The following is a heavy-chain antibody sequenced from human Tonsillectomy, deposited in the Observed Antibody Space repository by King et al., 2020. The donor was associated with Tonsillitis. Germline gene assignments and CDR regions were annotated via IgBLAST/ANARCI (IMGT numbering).Heavy chain of an antibody. CDR1: GGSISSGGYS. D-gene: IGHD1-1*01. Sequence: QLQESGSGLVKPSQTLSLTCAVSGGSISSGGYSWSWIRQPPGKGLEWIGYIYHSGSTYYNPSLKSRVTISIDRSKNQFSLKRSSVTAADTAVYYCARSLSTGTDLYYFDYWGQGTLVTVSS. V-gene: IGHV4-30-2*01. CDR2: IYHSGST. CDR3: ARSLSTGTDLYYFDY. J-gene: IGHJ4*02.